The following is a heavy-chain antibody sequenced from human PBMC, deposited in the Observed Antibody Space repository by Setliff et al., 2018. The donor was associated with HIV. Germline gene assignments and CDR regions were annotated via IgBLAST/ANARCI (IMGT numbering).Heavy chain of an antibody. CDR3: ARGGEERNMITGALDV. D-gene: IGHD3-16*01. J-gene: IGHJ3*01. V-gene: IGHV1-18*01. CDR1: GYTFVKFG. Sequence: GASVKVSCKTSGYTFVKFGISWVRQAPGQGLEWLGWSSPNGNTKNHHKFEGRISLTTDTSIRTAYMELRGLKSDDTAVYFCARGGEERNMITGALDVWGQGSLVTVSS. CDR2: SSPNGNT.